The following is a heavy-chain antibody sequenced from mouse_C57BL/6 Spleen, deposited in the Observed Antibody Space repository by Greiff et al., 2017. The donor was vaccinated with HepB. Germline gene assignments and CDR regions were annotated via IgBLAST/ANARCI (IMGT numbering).Heavy chain of an antibody. D-gene: IGHD2-1*01. V-gene: IGHV5-6*02. CDR1: GFTFSSYG. CDR3: ARRDYGNFYWYFDV. J-gene: IGHJ1*03. CDR2: ISSGGSYT. Sequence: DVMLVESGGDLVKPGGSLKLSCAASGFTFSSYGMSWVRQTPDKRLEWVATISSGGSYTYYPDSVKGRFTISRDNAKNTLYLQMSSLKSEDTAMYYCARRDYGNFYWYFDVWGTGTTVTVSS.